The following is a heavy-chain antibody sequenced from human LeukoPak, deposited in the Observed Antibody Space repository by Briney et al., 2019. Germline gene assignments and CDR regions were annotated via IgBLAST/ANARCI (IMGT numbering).Heavy chain of an antibody. D-gene: IGHD5-12*01. Sequence: SVKVSCKASGGTFSNYAISWVRQAPGQGLEWMGGIIPLFGAANFAQKFQGRVTFTADKTTSTAYMELSSLRSEDTAVYYCASRSPYSGYDLYDFWGQGTLVTVSS. CDR2: IIPLFGAA. CDR1: GGTFSNYA. V-gene: IGHV1-69*06. J-gene: IGHJ4*02. CDR3: ASRSPYSGYDLYDF.